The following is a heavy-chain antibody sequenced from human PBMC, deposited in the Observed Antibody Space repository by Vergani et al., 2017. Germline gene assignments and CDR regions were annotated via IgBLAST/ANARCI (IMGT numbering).Heavy chain of an antibody. CDR3: ARGSRPGPSFRVAGTAPPDY. D-gene: IGHD6-19*01. J-gene: IGHJ4*02. CDR2: ISSIGSTI. V-gene: IGHV3-48*03. Sequence: EVQLVESGGGLVQPGGSLRLSCAASGFTFSSYEMNWVRQAPGKGLEWVSYISSIGSTIYYADSLKGRFTISRDNAKNSLYLQMNSLRAEDTAVYYCARGSRPGPSFRVAGTAPPDYWGQGTLVTVSS. CDR1: GFTFSSYE.